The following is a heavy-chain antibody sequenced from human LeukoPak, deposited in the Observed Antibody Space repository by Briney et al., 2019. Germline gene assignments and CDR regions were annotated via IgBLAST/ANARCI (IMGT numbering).Heavy chain of an antibody. CDR2: ISYDGGTK. J-gene: IGHJ4*02. D-gene: IGHD6-13*01. CDR1: GFTFSSYG. Sequence: GGSLRLSCAASGFTFSSYGMHWVRQDSGKGLEWEAVISYDGGTKYYADSVKGRFTVSRDNSKNTLYLQMSSLRSEDTAVYFCAKETYSTSWQLDSWGQGTLVTVSS. CDR3: AKETYSTSWQLDS. V-gene: IGHV3-30*18.